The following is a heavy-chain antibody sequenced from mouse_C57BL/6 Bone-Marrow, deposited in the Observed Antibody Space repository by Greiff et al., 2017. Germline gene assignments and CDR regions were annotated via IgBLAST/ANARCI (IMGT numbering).Heavy chain of an antibody. CDR1: VYTFTDYY. Sequence: EVQLQQSGPELVKPGASVKISCKASVYTFTDYYMNWVKQSHGKSLEWIGDINPNNVGTSDNQKFKGKATLTVDKSSSTAYMELRSLTSEDSAVYYCAKGVTTVVAHFEYWGQGTTLTVSS. CDR2: INPNNVGT. J-gene: IGHJ2*01. CDR3: AKGVTTVVAHFEY. D-gene: IGHD1-1*01. V-gene: IGHV1-26*01.